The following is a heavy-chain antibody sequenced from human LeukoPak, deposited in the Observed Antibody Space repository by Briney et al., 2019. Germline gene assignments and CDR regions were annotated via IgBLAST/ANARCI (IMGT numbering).Heavy chain of an antibody. V-gene: IGHV1-58*02. CDR3: AADPQYFGESTYYYYGMDV. Sequence: GTSVKVSCKASGFTFTSSAMQWVRQARGQRLEWIGWIVVGSGNTNYAQKFQERVTITRDMSTSTAYMELSSLRSEDTAVYYCAADPQYFGESTYYYYGMDVWGQGTTVTVSS. J-gene: IGHJ6*02. D-gene: IGHD3-10*01. CDR2: IVVGSGNT. CDR1: GFTFTSSA.